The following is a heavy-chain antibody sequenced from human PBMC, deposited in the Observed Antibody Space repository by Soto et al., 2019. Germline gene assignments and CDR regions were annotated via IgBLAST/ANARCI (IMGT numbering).Heavy chain of an antibody. CDR2: TNYRGST. D-gene: IGHD1-1*01. J-gene: IGHJ6*02. CDR3: ARLRVYFCSYNWYSSKMDV. CDR1: GDSITSADYY. V-gene: IGHV4-30-4*01. Sequence: SETLSLTCTVSGDSITSADYYWSWIRQSQGKGLEWIGYTNYRGSTYYNPSLKSRVHISVDKHNNKFSLNVMSVTAADTAVYYCARLRVYFCSYNWYSSKMDVWGQGTTVTVS.